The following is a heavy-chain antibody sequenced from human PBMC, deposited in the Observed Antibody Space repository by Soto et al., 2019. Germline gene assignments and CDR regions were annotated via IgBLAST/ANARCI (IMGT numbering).Heavy chain of an antibody. CDR1: DGSSSSYD. V-gene: IGHV4-59*01. D-gene: IGHD1-20*01. J-gene: IGHJ6*02. Sequence: PLEPLCHPCTVSDGSSSSYDWSWIRQPPGKGLEWIGYIYYSGITNYNPSLKSRVTISVDTSKNQFSLKLSSVTAADTAVYYCARYKSNYYYGMDVWGQGTTVTVSS. CDR3: ARYKSNYYYGMDV. CDR2: IYYSGIT.